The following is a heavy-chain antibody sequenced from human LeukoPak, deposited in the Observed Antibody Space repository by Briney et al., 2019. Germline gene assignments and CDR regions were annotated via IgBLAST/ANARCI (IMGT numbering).Heavy chain of an antibody. V-gene: IGHV3-7*01. D-gene: IGHD4-17*01. CDR2: IKQDGNEK. CDR3: ARVVDHDYGDYYLDY. J-gene: IGHJ4*02. CDR1: GFTFSGYW. Sequence: GGSLRLSCVASGFTFSGYWMTWVRQAPGKGLEWVANIKQDGNEKYYVDSVTGRFTISRDNAKNSLYLQMNSLRADDTAVYYCARVVDHDYGDYYLDYWGQGTLVTVSS.